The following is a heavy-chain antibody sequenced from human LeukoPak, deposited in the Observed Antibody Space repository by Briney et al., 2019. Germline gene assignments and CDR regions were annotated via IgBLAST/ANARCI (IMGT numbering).Heavy chain of an antibody. Sequence: GGSLRLSCAASGFTFSSYAMSWVRQAPGKGLEWVTGISGSGGSTYYADSVKGRFTISRDNSKNTLYLQMNGLTEDTAVYYCAKDLAYSCSWQTTKYFQHWGQGTLVTVSS. CDR3: AKDLAYSCSWQTTKYFQH. J-gene: IGHJ1*01. CDR2: ISGSGGST. CDR1: GFTFSSYA. D-gene: IGHD6-13*01. V-gene: IGHV3-23*01.